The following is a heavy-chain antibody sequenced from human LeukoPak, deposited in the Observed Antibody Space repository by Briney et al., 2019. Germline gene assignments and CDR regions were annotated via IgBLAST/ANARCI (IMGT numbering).Heavy chain of an antibody. D-gene: IGHD3-22*01. CDR3: AKRPGYYDSSGYYFDY. CDR2: ISGSGGST. CDR1: GFTFSSYA. J-gene: IGHJ4*02. V-gene: IGHV3-23*01. Sequence: GGSLRLSCAASGFTFSSYAMSWVRQAPGKGLEWVSAISGSGGSTYYADSVKGRFTISRDNSKNTLYLQMNSLRAEDTAVYYCAKRPGYYDSSGYYFDYWGQGTLVTVSS.